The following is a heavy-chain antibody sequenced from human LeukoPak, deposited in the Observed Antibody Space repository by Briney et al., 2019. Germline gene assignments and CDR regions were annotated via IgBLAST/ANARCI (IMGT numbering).Heavy chain of an antibody. J-gene: IGHJ4*02. D-gene: IGHD5-18*01. CDR2: ISGSGGST. CDR1: GFTFSSYA. Sequence: GGSLRLSCAAPGFTFSSYAMSWVRQAPGKGLEWVSAISGSGGSTYYADSVKGRFTISRDNSKNTLYLQMISLRAEDTAVYYCAKFQDTAMIPPDCWGQGTLVTVSS. V-gene: IGHV3-23*01. CDR3: AKFQDTAMIPPDC.